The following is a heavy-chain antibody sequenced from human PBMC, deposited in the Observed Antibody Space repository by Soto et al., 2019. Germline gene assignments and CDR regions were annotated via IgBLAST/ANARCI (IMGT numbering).Heavy chain of an antibody. CDR3: ATELRSSSSWYPLDY. V-gene: IGHV1-24*01. J-gene: IGHJ4*02. CDR2: FDPEDGET. D-gene: IGHD6-13*01. CDR1: GYTLTELS. Sequence: ASVKVSCNVSGYTLTELSMHWVRQAPGKGLEWMGGFDPEDGETIYAQKFQGRVTMTEDTSTDTAYMELSSLRSEDTAVYYCATELRSSSSWYPLDYWGQGTLVTVSS.